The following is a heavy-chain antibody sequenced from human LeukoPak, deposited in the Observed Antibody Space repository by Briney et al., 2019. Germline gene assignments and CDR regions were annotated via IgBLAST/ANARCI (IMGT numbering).Heavy chain of an antibody. CDR1: GGSISSGGYS. CDR2: IYHSGST. Sequence: SETLSLTCAVSGGSISSGGYSWSWIRQPPGKGLEWIGYIYHSGSTYYNPSLKSRVTISVDRSKNQFSLELSSVTAADTAVYYCARERGYYDSSGPVTYYFDYWGQGTLVTVSS. V-gene: IGHV4-30-2*01. D-gene: IGHD3-22*01. J-gene: IGHJ4*02. CDR3: ARERGYYDSSGPVTYYFDY.